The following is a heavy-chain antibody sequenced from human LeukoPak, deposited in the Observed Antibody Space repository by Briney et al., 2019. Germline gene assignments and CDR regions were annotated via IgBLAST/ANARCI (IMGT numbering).Heavy chain of an antibody. CDR2: INPSGGST. V-gene: IGHV1-46*01. J-gene: IGHJ3*02. D-gene: IGHD3-3*01. CDR3: ARASGYDFWSGTNAFDI. CDR1: GYTFTNYY. Sequence: ASVKVSCKASGYTFTNYYMHWVRQAPGQGLEWMGIINPSGGSTSYAQKFQGRVTMTRDTSTSTVYMELSSLRSEDTAVYYCARASGYDFWSGTNAFDIWGQGTMVTVSS.